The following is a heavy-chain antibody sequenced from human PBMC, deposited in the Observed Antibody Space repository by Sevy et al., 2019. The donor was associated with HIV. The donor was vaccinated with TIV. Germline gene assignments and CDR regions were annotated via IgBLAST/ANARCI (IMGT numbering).Heavy chain of an antibody. CDR2: IIPIFGTA. D-gene: IGHD6-19*01. CDR3: ARGEGAVAGLTLDY. Sequence: SVKVSCKASGGTFSSYAISWVRQAPGQGLEWMGGIIPIFGTANYAQKFQGRVTITADESTGTAYMELSSLRSEDTAGYYCARGEGAVAGLTLDYWGQGTLVTVSS. J-gene: IGHJ4*02. CDR1: GGTFSSYA. V-gene: IGHV1-69*13.